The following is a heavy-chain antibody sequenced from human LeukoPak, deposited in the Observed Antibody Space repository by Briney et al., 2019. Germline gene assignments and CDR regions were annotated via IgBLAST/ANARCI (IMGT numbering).Heavy chain of an antibody. J-gene: IGHJ4*02. D-gene: IGHD3-3*01. CDR1: GYTFTGYY. V-gene: IGHV1-2*02. CDR3: ARPVADFVF. Sequence: ASVKVSCTASGYTFTGYYVHWVRQAPGQGLEWMGWINPNSGGTNYAQKFQGRVTMTRDTSISTAYMELSRLRSDDTAVYYCARPVADFVFWGQGSLVTVSS. CDR2: INPNSGGT.